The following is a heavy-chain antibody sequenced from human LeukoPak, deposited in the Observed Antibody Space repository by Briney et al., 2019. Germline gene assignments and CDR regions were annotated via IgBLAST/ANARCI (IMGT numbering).Heavy chain of an antibody. CDR1: GFTFSSYS. CDR2: ISSSSSYI. D-gene: IGHD1-26*01. V-gene: IGHV3-21*01. Sequence: GGSLRLSCAASGFTFSSYSMNWVRQAPGKGLEWVSSISSSSSYIYYADSVKGRFTISRDNAKNSLYLQMNSLRAEDTAVCYCASSGSSPVFDYWGQGTLVTVSS. CDR3: ASSGSSPVFDY. J-gene: IGHJ4*02.